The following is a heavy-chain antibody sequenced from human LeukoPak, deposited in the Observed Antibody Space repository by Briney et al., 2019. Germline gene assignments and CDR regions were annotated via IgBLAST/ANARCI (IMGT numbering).Heavy chain of an antibody. CDR3: ARFLGIGSQRYYFDS. V-gene: IGHV6-1*01. D-gene: IGHD6-19*01. Sequence: SQTLSLTCALSGDSVSSNSAAWSWVRQSPSRGLESLGRTFYRSQWYYDYAVSVRSRVSVTPDTSKNQFSLQLNSVTPEDTAVYYCARFLGIGSQRYYFDSWGQGTLVTVSS. CDR2: TFYRSQWYY. J-gene: IGHJ4*02. CDR1: GDSVSSNSAA.